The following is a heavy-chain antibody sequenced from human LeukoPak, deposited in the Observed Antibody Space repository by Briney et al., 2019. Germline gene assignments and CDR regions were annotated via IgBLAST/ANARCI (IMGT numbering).Heavy chain of an antibody. CDR3: ASGVRSSGWYWLDYFDY. Sequence: GGSLRLSCAASGFTFSTFAMIWVRQAPGKGLVWVSRINSDGSSTSYADSVKGRFTISRDNAKNTLYLQMNSLRAEDTAVYYCASGVRSSGWYWLDYFDYWGQGTLVTVSS. CDR2: INSDGSST. CDR1: GFTFSTFA. J-gene: IGHJ4*02. D-gene: IGHD6-19*01. V-gene: IGHV3-74*01.